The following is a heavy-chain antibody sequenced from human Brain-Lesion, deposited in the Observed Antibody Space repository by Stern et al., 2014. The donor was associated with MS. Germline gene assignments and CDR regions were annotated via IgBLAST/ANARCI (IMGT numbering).Heavy chain of an antibody. CDR1: GFTFSAYG. J-gene: IGHJ4*02. CDR3: ATDPDGGNDFDY. D-gene: IGHD4-23*01. CDR2: INSGGGTI. Sequence: EVQLVESGGGLVQPGGSLRLSCTTSGFTFSAYGMNWVRQAPGKELGWVSHINSGGGTISYADSVKGRFTISRDFAKNSLYLQMNSLRDEDTAVYYCATDPDGGNDFDYWGQGTLVTVSS. V-gene: IGHV3-48*02.